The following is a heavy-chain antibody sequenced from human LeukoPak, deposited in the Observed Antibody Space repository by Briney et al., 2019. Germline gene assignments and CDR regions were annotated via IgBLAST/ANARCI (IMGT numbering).Heavy chain of an antibody. D-gene: IGHD2-15*01. CDR3: AKNTESQVIFRD. V-gene: IGHV3-7*01. CDR1: GFTFRNYW. Sequence: GGSLRLSCAASGFTFRNYWMSWVRQAPGKGLEWVANIKQDGSEKLYVDSVKGRFTISRGNAKNSLDLQMNSLRVEDTAVYYCAKNTESQVIFRDWGQGTLVTVSS. CDR2: IKQDGSEK. J-gene: IGHJ4*02.